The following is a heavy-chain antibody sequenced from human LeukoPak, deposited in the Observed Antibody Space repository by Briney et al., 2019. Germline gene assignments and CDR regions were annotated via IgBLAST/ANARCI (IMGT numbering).Heavy chain of an antibody. CDR3: ARGRRAQRPPYSYYGMDV. CDR2: LYSGGST. Sequence: GGSLRLSCAASGFTVSNNYMNWVRQAPGKGLECVSVLYSGGSTYYADSVKGRFTISRDTPKNTLYLQMDSLRAEDTAFYYSARGRRAQRPPYSYYGMDVWGQGTLVTVSS. V-gene: IGHV3-66*01. CDR1: GFTVSNNY. J-gene: IGHJ6*02. D-gene: IGHD1-1*01.